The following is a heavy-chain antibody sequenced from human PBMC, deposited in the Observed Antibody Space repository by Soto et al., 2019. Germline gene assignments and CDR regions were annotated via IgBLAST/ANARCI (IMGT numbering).Heavy chain of an antibody. CDR2: ISQSGNT. CDR1: SGSFSGYY. V-gene: IGHV4-34*01. J-gene: IGHJ4*02. D-gene: IGHD6-6*01. CDR3: ARAPKVSGSSQTRPDF. Sequence: SETLSLTCSIYSGSFSGYYWSWIRQPPGKGLEWIGEISQSGNTNYSPSLKGRVSISIDTSMKQFSLNLASVSAADTAVYYCARAPKVSGSSQTRPDFWGQGTLVTVSA.